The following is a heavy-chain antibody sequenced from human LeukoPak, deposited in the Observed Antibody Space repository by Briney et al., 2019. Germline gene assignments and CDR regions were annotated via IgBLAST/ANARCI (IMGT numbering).Heavy chain of an antibody. CDR1: GFTFRNWA. CDR2: ISDGGGST. J-gene: IGHJ4*02. CDR3: ADRNAYRYAY. D-gene: IGHD5-18*01. Sequence: GGSLRLSCAASGFTFRNWAMSWVRQAPGKELEWVSVISDGGGSTYYADSVKGRFTTSRDDSKNTLYLQMNSLRADDTAVYYCADRNAYRYAYWGQGTLVTVSS. V-gene: IGHV3-23*01.